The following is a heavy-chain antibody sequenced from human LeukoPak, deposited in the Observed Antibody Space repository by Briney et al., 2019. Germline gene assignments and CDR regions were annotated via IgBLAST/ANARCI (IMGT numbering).Heavy chain of an antibody. J-gene: IGHJ6*03. V-gene: IGHV3-11*01. Sequence: GGSPRLSCAASGFTFSDYYMSWIRQAPGKGLEWVSYISSSGSTIYYADSVKGRFTISRDNAKNSLYLQMNSLRAEDTAVYYCARPRLHYYYYYMDVWGKGTTVTGSS. CDR3: ARPRLHYYYYYMDV. CDR2: ISSSGSTI. CDR1: GFTFSDYY.